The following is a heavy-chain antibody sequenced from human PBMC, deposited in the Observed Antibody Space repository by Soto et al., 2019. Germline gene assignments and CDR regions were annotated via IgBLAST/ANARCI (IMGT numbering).Heavy chain of an antibody. CDR1: GDSISHAYF. CDR2: VYSAGTV. V-gene: IGHV4-59*10. CDR3: ARAHAYTVGSTPLQGWFDP. D-gene: IGHD2-2*02. J-gene: IGHJ5*02. Sequence: SETLSLTCAVSGDSISHAYFWPWIRQPPGKGLEWIGRVYSAGTVNYNPPLQRRVTMSLDTHKNKLSLKLSSVTAADTPVYYCARAHAYTVGSTPLQGWFDPWGHGTLVTVSS.